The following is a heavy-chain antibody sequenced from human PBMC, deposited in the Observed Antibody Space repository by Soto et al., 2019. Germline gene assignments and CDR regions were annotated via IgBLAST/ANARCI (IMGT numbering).Heavy chain of an antibody. CDR2: ISLYSDGT. D-gene: IGHD2-2*01. CDR1: GYTFSNYG. CDR3: ARVVPGAEAWFGP. V-gene: IGHV1-18*01. Sequence: ASVKVSCKTSGYTFSNYGISWVRQAPGQPLEWLGWISLYSDGTNYAQKFQGRVSMTTDTSTTTAYMELRSLRSDDTAVYYCARVVPGAEAWFGPWGQGTLVTVSS. J-gene: IGHJ5*02.